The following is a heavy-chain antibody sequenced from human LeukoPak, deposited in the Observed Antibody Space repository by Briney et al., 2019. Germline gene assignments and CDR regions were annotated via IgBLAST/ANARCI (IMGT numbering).Heavy chain of an antibody. CDR2: IVTGGDG. V-gene: IGHV3-13*01. Sequence: GGSLRLSCAASGFIFSNYYMHWVRHPKGKGLEWVATIVTGGDGYYPASVKGRFTISRENAKSSLYLQMNSQRVEDTAMYFCARDFGNGFGELLTWGQGILVTVSS. D-gene: IGHD3-10*01. J-gene: IGHJ5*02. CDR3: ARDFGNGFGELLT. CDR1: GFIFSNYY.